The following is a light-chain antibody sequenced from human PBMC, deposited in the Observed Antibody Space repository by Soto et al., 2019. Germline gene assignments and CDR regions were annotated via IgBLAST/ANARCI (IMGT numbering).Light chain of an antibody. CDR2: AAS. CDR1: QRIRSS. CDR3: QQRYSTPRT. J-gene: IGKJ1*01. Sequence: DIQMTQSPSSLSASVGDRVTITCRASQRIRSSLNWYQQKPGKATKLLIYAASSLQSGVPSRFSGSGSGTDFNLTISSLQPEEFTTYYCQQRYSTPRTFRKGTKVEIK. V-gene: IGKV1-39*01.